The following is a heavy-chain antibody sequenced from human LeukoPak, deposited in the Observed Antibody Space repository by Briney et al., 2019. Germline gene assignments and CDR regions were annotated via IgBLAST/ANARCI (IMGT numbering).Heavy chain of an antibody. CDR3: ARGSGYSYGPPDY. Sequence: GGSLRLSCAASGFTVSSNYMSWVRQAPGKGLEWVSVIYSGGSTYYADSVKGRFTISRDNSKNTLYLQMNSLRAEDTAVHYCARGSGYSYGPPDYWGQEPWSPSPQ. CDR2: IYSGGST. J-gene: IGHJ4*01. CDR1: GFTVSSNY. V-gene: IGHV3-53*01. D-gene: IGHD5-18*01.